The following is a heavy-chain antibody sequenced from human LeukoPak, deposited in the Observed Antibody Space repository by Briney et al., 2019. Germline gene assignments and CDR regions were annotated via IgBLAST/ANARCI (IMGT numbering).Heavy chain of an antibody. D-gene: IGHD3-10*02. CDR2: ISSSGSTI. CDR1: GFTFSSYG. V-gene: IGHV3-48*04. Sequence: GALRLSCAASGFTFSSYGMHWVRQAPGKGLEWVSYISSSGSTIYYADSVKGRFTISRDNAKNSLYLQMNSLRAEDTAVYYCAELGITMIGGVWGKGTTVTISS. CDR3: AELGITMIGGV. J-gene: IGHJ6*04.